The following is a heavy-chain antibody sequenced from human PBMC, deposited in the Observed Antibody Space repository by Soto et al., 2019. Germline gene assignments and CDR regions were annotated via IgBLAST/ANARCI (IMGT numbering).Heavy chain of an antibody. V-gene: IGHV4-39*07. J-gene: IGHJ5*02. CDR1: GDSISSSNYF. Sequence: SETLSLTCTVSGDSISSSNYFWGWIRQPPGKGLEWIGTIFYSGSTYYNPSLKSRVTISVDTSKNQFSLKLSSVTAADTALYYCARVADRWGQGTLVTVSS. CDR3: ARVADR. D-gene: IGHD3-3*02. CDR2: IFYSGST.